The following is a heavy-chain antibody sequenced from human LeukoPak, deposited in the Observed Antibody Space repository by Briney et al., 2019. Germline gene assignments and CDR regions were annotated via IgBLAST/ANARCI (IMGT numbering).Heavy chain of an antibody. J-gene: IGHJ6*03. Sequence: ASVKVSCKASGVIFSSYAITWVRQAPGQGLEWMGGIIPMFGTPNYAQNFRGRVTITTDESTRTAYMELSSLRSEDTAIYYCARDSTLSRVITATTTYHYFYYIDVWGKGTTVTISS. CDR2: IIPMFGTP. D-gene: IGHD3-22*01. CDR3: ARDSTLSRVITATTTYHYFYYIDV. CDR1: GVIFSSYA. V-gene: IGHV1-69*05.